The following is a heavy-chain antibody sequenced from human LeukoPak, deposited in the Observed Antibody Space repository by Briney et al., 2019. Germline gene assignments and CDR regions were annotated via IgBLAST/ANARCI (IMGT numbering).Heavy chain of an antibody. D-gene: IGHD6-19*01. CDR2: IYYSGST. CDR1: GGSISSSSYY. CDR3: ARAPAGYSSGGSFDY. V-gene: IGHV4-39*07. J-gene: IGHJ4*02. Sequence: SETLSLTCTVSGGSISSSSYYWGWIRQPPGKGLEWIGSIYYSGSTYYNPSLKSRVTISVDRSKNQSSLKLSSVTAADTAVYYCARAPAGYSSGGSFDYWGQGTLVTVSS.